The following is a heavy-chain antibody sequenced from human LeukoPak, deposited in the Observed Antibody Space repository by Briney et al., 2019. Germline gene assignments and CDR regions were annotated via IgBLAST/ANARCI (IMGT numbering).Heavy chain of an antibody. CDR2: IYYIGST. CDR3: ARDTPTGHWYFDY. CDR1: GGSISSYY. J-gene: IGHJ4*02. V-gene: IGHV4-59*01. D-gene: IGHD1-1*01. Sequence: PSETLSLTRTVSGGSISSYYWSWIRQPPGKGLEWIGYIYYIGSTNYNPSLRSRVTISVDTSKNQFSLKLSSVTAADTAVYYCARDTPTGHWYFDYWGQGTLVTVSP.